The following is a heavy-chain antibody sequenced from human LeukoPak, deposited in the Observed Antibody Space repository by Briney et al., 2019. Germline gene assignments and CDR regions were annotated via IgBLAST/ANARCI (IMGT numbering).Heavy chain of an antibody. CDR2: INLDGTKI. Sequence: GGSLRLSCAASGFTFSNYWMHWVRQAPGEGLVWVARINLDGTKIAYADSVKGRFTISRDNAKNSLYLQMNSLRAEDTAVYYCASASISFWSGYPNLDYWGQGTLVTVSS. CDR1: GFTFSNYW. J-gene: IGHJ4*02. V-gene: IGHV3-74*01. D-gene: IGHD3-3*01. CDR3: ASASISFWSGYPNLDY.